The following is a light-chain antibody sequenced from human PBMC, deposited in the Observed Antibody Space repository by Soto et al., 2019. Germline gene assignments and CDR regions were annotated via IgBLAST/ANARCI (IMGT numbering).Light chain of an antibody. Sequence: IVLAHSPCTLSVSPGERATLSCSASQSITSNSLAWYQQKPGQAPRLLIYAASSRATGIPDRFSDSGSGTDFTLTISRLEPEDFAVYHCQLYGRSLWTFGQGTKVDIK. CDR2: AAS. CDR3: QLYGRSLWT. J-gene: IGKJ1*01. V-gene: IGKV3-20*01. CDR1: QSITSNS.